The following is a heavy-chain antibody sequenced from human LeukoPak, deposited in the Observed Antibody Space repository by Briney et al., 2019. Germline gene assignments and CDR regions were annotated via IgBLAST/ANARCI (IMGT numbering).Heavy chain of an antibody. V-gene: IGHV1-69*13. CDR3: ARVYYDSSGYFPPYYYYYGMDV. CDR1: GGTFSSYA. D-gene: IGHD3-22*01. CDR2: IIPIFGTA. J-gene: IGHJ6*02. Sequence: SVKVSCKASGGTFSSYAISWVRQAPGQGLEWMGRIIPIFGTANYAQKFQGRVTITADESTSTAYMELSSLRSEDTAVYYCARVYYDSSGYFPPYYYYYGMDVWGQGTTVTVSS.